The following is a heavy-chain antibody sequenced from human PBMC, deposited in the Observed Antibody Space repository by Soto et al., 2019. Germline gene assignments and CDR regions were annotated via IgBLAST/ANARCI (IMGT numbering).Heavy chain of an antibody. Sequence: SETLSLTCAVSGGSIISASYSWNWIRHSPGRGLEWIGHIYSSGSTYYNPSLKSRVSISVDTSNNQFSLKLTSVTAADTAVYFCAREDAARIERWFDAWGQGILVTVSS. V-gene: IGHV4-31*11. CDR2: IYSSGST. CDR3: AREDAARIERWFDA. CDR1: GGSIISASYS. D-gene: IGHD6-6*01. J-gene: IGHJ5*02.